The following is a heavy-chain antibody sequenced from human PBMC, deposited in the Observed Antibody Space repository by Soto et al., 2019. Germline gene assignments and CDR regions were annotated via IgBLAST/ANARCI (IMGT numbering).Heavy chain of an antibody. CDR3: ARVMGIVVVVAATWWFDP. J-gene: IGHJ5*02. CDR2: ISAYNGNT. CDR1: GYTFTSYG. Sequence: QVQLVQSGAEVKKPGASVKVSCKASGYTFTSYGISWVRQAPGQGLEWMGWISAYNGNTNYAQKLQGRVTMTTDTATSTAYMELRGLRSDDTAVYYWARVMGIVVVVAATWWFDPWGQGTLVTVSS. D-gene: IGHD2-15*01. V-gene: IGHV1-18*01.